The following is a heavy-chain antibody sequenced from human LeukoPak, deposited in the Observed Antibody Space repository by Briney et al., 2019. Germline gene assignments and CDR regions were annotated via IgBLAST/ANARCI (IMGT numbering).Heavy chain of an antibody. D-gene: IGHD6-19*01. CDR2: IYYSGST. CDR1: GGSISSSSYY. J-gene: IGHJ6*03. Sequence: SSETLSLTCTVSGGSISSSSYYWGWIRQPPGKGLEWIGSIYYSGSTYYNPSLKSRVTISVDTSKNQFSLKLSSVTAADTAVYYCASSGYSSGSELYYYYYYMDVWGKGTTVTVSS. V-gene: IGHV4-39*07. CDR3: ASSGYSSGSELYYYYYYMDV.